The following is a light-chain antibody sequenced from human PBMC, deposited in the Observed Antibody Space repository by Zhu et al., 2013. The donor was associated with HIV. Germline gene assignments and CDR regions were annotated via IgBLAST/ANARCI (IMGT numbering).Light chain of an antibody. J-gene: IGLJ3*02. CDR1: SSDIGYYNY. CDR2: EVS. V-gene: IGLV2-14*01. CDR3: SSYTSSSTLMV. Sequence: QSALTQPASVSGSPGQSITISCTGTSSDIGYYNYVSWYQHHPGKAPKLMIYEVSNRPSGVSNRFSGSKSGNTAFLTISGLQAEDEADYYCSSYTSSSTLMVFGGGTKLTVL.